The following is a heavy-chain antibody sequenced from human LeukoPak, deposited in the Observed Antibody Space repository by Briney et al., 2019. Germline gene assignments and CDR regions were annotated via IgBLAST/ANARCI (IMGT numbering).Heavy chain of an antibody. CDR3: ARQRLLRRKQQLRYYFDY. D-gene: IGHD6-13*01. CDR1: GGSISIYY. Sequence: SETLSLTCTVSGGSISIYYWSWIRQPPGKGLEWIGYIYYSGSTNYNPSLKSRVTISVDTSKNQFSLKLSSVTAADTAVYYCARQRLLRRKQQLRYYFDYWGQGTLVTVSS. V-gene: IGHV4-59*08. CDR2: IYYSGST. J-gene: IGHJ4*02.